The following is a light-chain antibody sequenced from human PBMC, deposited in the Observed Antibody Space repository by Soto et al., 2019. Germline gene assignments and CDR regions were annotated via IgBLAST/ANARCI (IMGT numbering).Light chain of an antibody. CDR3: QQYDNRPAIT. V-gene: IGKV1-33*01. CDR2: DAS. Sequence: DIQMTQSPSSLSASVGDRVTITCQASQDISNYLNWYQQKPGKAPKLLIYDASNLETGVPSRFSGSGSGTDFTFTISSLQPEDIATYYCQQYDNRPAITFGQGTRLEIK. CDR1: QDISNY. J-gene: IGKJ5*01.